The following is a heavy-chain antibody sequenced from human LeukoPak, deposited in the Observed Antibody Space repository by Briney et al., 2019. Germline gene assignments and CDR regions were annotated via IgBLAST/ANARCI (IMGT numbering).Heavy chain of an antibody. V-gene: IGHV3-11*01. CDR2: ISSSGSTI. J-gene: IGHJ3*02. CDR3: ASRGYSGYDTDAFDI. Sequence: GGSLRLSCAASGFTFSDYYMSWIRQAPGKGLEWVSYISSSGSTIYYADSVKGRFTISRDNAKNSLYLQMNSLRAEDTAVYYCASRGYSGYDTDAFDIWDQGTMVTVSS. D-gene: IGHD5-12*01. CDR1: GFTFSDYY.